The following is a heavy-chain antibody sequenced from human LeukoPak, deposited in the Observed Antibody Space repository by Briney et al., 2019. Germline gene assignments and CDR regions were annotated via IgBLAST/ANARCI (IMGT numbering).Heavy chain of an antibody. V-gene: IGHV4-34*01. CDR3: ARALGAVAGTDFDY. CDR2: INHSGST. CDR1: GGSFSGYY. Sequence: SETLSLTCAVYGGSFSGYYWSWIRQPPGKGLEWIGEINHSGSTNYNPSLKSRVTISVGTSKNQFSLKLSSVTAADTAVYYCARALGAVAGTDFDYWGQGTLVTVSS. D-gene: IGHD6-19*01. J-gene: IGHJ4*02.